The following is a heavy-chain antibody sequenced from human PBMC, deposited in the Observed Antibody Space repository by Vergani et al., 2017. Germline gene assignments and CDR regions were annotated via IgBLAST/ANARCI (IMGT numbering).Heavy chain of an antibody. J-gene: IGHJ6*02. CDR3: ARDNTVAVATPRYYNGLDV. V-gene: IGHV1-69*18. CDR2: VLPMFGTA. Sequence: QVQLVQSGAEVKKPGASVKVSCKASGYTFTGYYMHWVRQAPGQGLEWMGRVLPMFGTANYAQKFQGRVTITADESTSTSYMTLSSLRSDDTAVYYCARDNTVAVATPRYYNGLDVWGQGTTVTVS. CDR1: GYTFTGYY. D-gene: IGHD2-2*01.